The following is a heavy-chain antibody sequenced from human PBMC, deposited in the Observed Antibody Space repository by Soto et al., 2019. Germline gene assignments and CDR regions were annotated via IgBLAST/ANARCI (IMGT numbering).Heavy chain of an antibody. V-gene: IGHV3-23*01. Sequence: EVELLESGGGLVQPGGSLRLSCAASGFTFSSYAMSWVRQAPGKGLEWVSVISGSGDSTYYADSVKGRFTISRDNSKNTLYLQMNSLRAEDTAVYYCAKRGSGSQFDCWGQGTLVTVSS. CDR3: AKRGSGSQFDC. D-gene: IGHD1-26*01. J-gene: IGHJ4*02. CDR1: GFTFSSYA. CDR2: ISGSGDST.